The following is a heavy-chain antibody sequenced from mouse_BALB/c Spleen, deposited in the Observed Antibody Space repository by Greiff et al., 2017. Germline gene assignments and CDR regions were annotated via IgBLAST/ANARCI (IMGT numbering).Heavy chain of an antibody. CDR2: ISSGGSYT. V-gene: IGHV5-9-4*01. J-gene: IGHJ4*01. Sequence: EVHLVESGGGLVKPGGSLKLSCAASGFTFSSYAMSWVRQSPEKRLEWVAEISSGGSYTYYPDTVTGRFTISRDNAKNTLYLEMSSLRSEDTAMYYCAREEGAMDYWGQGTSVTVSS. CDR3: AREEGAMDY. CDR1: GFTFSSYA.